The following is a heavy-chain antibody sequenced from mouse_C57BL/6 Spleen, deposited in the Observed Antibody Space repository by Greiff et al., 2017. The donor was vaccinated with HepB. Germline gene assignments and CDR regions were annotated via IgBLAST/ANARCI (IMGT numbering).Heavy chain of an antibody. V-gene: IGHV7-3*01. CDR1: GFTFTDYY. CDR3: ARYYYGSSYWYIDV. D-gene: IGHD1-1*01. J-gene: IGHJ1*03. Sequence: EVQLVESGGGLVQPGGSLSLSCAASGFTFTDYYMSWVRQPPGKALEWFGFIRNKANGYTTEYSASVKGQFTISRDNSQNVLYLQMNALRAEDSATYYCARYYYGSSYWYIDVWGKGTTVTVSS. CDR2: IRNKANGYTT.